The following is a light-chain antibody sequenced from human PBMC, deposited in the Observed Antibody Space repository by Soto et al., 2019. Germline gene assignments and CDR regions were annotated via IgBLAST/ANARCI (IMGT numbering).Light chain of an antibody. CDR3: QQRSSWPWT. CDR2: DAS. V-gene: IGKV3-11*01. CDR1: QSVRSS. Sequence: EILLTQSPATLSLSPGERATLSCRASQSVRSSLAWYQQKPSQAPRLLIYDASTRATGIPGRFSVSGSGTDFTLTISNLEPEDFAVYYCQQRSSWPWTFGQGAKVEIK. J-gene: IGKJ1*01.